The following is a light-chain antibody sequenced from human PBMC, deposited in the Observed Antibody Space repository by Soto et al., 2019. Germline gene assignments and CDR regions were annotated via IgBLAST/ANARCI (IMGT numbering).Light chain of an antibody. CDR3: SSYTVSSTWV. Sequence: QSALTQPASVSGSPGQWITISCTGTSSDVGDYNHVAWYQQYPGKTPKLLIYEVSNRPSGVSNRFSGSKSGNTASLTISGLQAEDEADYYCSSYTVSSTWVFGPGTKVTVL. J-gene: IGLJ1*01. CDR2: EVS. CDR1: SSDVGDYNH. V-gene: IGLV2-14*01.